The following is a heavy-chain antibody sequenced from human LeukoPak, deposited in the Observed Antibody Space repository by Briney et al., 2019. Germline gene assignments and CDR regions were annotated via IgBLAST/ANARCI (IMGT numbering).Heavy chain of an antibody. Sequence: SETLSLTCTVSGGSISSYYWSWIRQPPGKGLEWIGSIYYSGSTYYNPSLKSRVTISVDTSKNQFSLKLSSVTAADTAVYYCASLYDYVWEGWFDPWGQGTLVTVSS. CDR2: IYYSGST. J-gene: IGHJ5*02. V-gene: IGHV4-59*05. CDR1: GGSISSYY. CDR3: ASLYDYVWEGWFDP. D-gene: IGHD3-16*01.